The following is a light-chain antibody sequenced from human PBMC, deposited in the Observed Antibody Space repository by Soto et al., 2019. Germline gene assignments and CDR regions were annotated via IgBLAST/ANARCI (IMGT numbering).Light chain of an antibody. CDR3: GTWDSSLSVGV. CDR1: SPNIGNNY. V-gene: IGLV1-51*01. CDR2: DNN. Sequence: QSVLTQPPSVSAAPGQKVTISCSGSSPNIGNNYVSWYQQLPGTAPKLLIYDNNKRPSGIPDRFSGSKSGTSATLGITGLQTGDEADYYCGTWDSSLSVGVFGGGTKVTVL. J-gene: IGLJ2*01.